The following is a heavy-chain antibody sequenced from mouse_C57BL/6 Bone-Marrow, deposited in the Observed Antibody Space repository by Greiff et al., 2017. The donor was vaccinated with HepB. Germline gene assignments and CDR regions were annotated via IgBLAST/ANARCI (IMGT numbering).Heavy chain of an antibody. J-gene: IGHJ3*01. Sequence: DVKLVESGGGLVKPGGSLKLSCAASGFTFSDYGMHWVRQAPEKGLEWVAYISSGSSTIYYADKVKGRFTISRDNAKNTLCLQMTSLRSEDTAMYYCARENWDDWFAYWGQGTLVTVSA. CDR2: ISSGSSTI. CDR3: ARENWDDWFAY. V-gene: IGHV5-17*01. D-gene: IGHD4-1*01. CDR1: GFTFSDYG.